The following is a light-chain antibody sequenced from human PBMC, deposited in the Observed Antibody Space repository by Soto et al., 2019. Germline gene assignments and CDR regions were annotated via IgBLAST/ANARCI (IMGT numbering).Light chain of an antibody. J-gene: IGKJ1*01. CDR2: DAS. V-gene: IGKV3-20*01. Sequence: DIVFTQSPGTLSLSPGERATLSCRASQSVSSNFLAWYQHKPGQAPRLLIFDASTRATGIPARFSGSGSGTDFTLTISRLEPEDFAVYFCQLYGSSRWPFGQGTKVAIK. CDR1: QSVSSNF. CDR3: QLYGSSRWP.